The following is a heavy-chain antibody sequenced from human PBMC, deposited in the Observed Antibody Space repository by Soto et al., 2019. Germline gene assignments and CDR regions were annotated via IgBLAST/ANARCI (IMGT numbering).Heavy chain of an antibody. V-gene: IGHV3-30-3*01. D-gene: IGHD3-22*01. CDR3: AREDESSGYAGTFRH. CDR2: VSGEGNK. Sequence: QVQLVESGGDVVQPGRSLRLSCVASGFTFSNYVMHWVRQAPGKGLEWVALVSGEGNKHYADSVKDRFSISRDNSKNKVNLEMNNLRVEDTALDYCAREDESSGYAGTFRHWGQGTLVTVSP. J-gene: IGHJ1*01. CDR1: GFTFSNYV.